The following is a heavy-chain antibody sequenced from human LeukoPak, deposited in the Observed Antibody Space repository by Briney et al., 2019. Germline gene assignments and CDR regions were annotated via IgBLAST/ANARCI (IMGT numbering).Heavy chain of an antibody. D-gene: IGHD3-10*01. V-gene: IGHV3-30*18. J-gene: IGHJ4*02. Sequence: PGGSLRLSCAASGFTFSSSGMHWVRQASGKGLEWVAVISYDGSNKYYADSVKGRFTISRNNSKNTLYLQMNSLRAEDTAVYYCAKDRNVWFGGPTPDYWGQGTLVTVSS. CDR2: ISYDGSNK. CDR1: GFTFSSSG. CDR3: AKDRNVWFGGPTPDY.